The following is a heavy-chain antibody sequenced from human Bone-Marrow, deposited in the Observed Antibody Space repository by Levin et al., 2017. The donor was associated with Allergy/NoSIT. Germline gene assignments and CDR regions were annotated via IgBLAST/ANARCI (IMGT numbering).Heavy chain of an antibody. V-gene: IGHV5-51*01. CDR3: VRLPGAYGDFDQ. D-gene: IGHD4-17*01. CDR2: IYPGDSEI. Sequence: TTGGSLRLSCKGSGYSFLTHWIGWVRQLPGKGLDWMGIIYPGDSEIRYSPSFEGQVTLSADKSTTTAYLQWSSLKASDTAMYFCVRLPGAYGDFDQWGQGTLVTVSS. J-gene: IGHJ4*02. CDR1: GYSFLTHW.